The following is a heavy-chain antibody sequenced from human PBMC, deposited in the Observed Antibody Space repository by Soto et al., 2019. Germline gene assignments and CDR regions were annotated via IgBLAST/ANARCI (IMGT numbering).Heavy chain of an antibody. D-gene: IGHD4-17*01. CDR1: GYNFNIYW. J-gene: IGHJ4*02. CDR3: ARQDGDGLYYFDY. Sequence: GESLKISCKGSGYNFNIYWIAWVRQMPGKGLEWMGVIYPGDSDTRYSPSFQGQVTISADKSISTAYLQWSSLTASDTAVYFCARQDGDGLYYFDYWGQGTLVTVSS. V-gene: IGHV5-51*01. CDR2: IYPGDSDT.